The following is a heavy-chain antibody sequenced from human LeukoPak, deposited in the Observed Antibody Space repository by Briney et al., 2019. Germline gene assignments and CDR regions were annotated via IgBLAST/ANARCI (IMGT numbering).Heavy chain of an antibody. D-gene: IGHD4-17*01. CDR2: IYYSGST. Sequence: SETLSLTCTVSGGFVSNSSYYWGWIRQPPGKGLEWIGSIYYSGSTYYNASLKSRVTISVDTSKNQFSLKVTSVTAADTAVYYCVRPDYANYRFDLWSQGTLVTVSS. V-gene: IGHV4-39*01. J-gene: IGHJ5*02. CDR1: GGFVSNSSYY. CDR3: VRPDYANYRFDL.